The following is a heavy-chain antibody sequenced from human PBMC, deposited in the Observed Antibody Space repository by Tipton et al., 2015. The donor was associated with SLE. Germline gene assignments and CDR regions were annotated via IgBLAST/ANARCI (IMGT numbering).Heavy chain of an antibody. CDR1: GLTFGDYT. Sequence: SLRLSCTVSGLTFGDYTMSWVRQAPGKGLEWVSAISGSGGSTYYADSVKGRFTISRDNSKNTLSLQMNSLRVEDTAIYYCARSYCNTPSCFGGYNWLDSRGQGTLVTVSS. J-gene: IGHJ5*01. CDR3: ARSYCNTPSCFGGYNWLDS. CDR2: ISGSGGST. D-gene: IGHD2/OR15-2a*01. V-gene: IGHV3-23*01.